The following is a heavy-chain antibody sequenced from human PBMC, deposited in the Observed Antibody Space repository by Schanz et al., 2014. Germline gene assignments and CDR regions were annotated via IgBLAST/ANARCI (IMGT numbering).Heavy chain of an antibody. CDR1: GFIFRSFG. J-gene: IGHJ4*02. CDR2: ISGSGGST. Sequence: EVQLLESGGGLVQPGGSLRLSCATSGFIFRSFGIHWVRQAPGKGLEWVSAISGSGGSTYYADSVKGRFTISRDNSKNTLYLQMNSLRPEDTAVYYCARGGFGEVSYFDYWGQGTLVTVSS. CDR3: ARGGFGEVSYFDY. D-gene: IGHD3-10*01. V-gene: IGHV3-23*01.